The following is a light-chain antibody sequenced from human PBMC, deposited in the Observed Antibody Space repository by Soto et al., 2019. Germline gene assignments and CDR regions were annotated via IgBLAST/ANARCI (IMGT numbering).Light chain of an antibody. CDR2: AAS. Sequence: DIQMTQSPSSLSTSVGDRVTITCRASQTISNYLNWYQHKPGKAPNLLITAASNLHSGVPSRFSGSGSGTDFTLTISSLQPEDFATYYCQQTYSTPFTFGQGTRLEIK. J-gene: IGKJ5*01. CDR1: QTISNY. V-gene: IGKV1-39*01. CDR3: QQTYSTPFT.